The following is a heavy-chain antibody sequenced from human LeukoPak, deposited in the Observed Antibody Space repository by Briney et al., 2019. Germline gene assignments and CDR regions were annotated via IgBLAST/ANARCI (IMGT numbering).Heavy chain of an antibody. CDR3: ARVPRRGDRFDP. D-gene: IGHD3-10*01. Sequence: RASVKVSCKASGFTFTGSAMQWVRQARGQRLEWIGWIVVGSGNTNYAQKFQERLTIARDMSTSTAYMELNSLRSEDTAVYYCARVPRRGDRFDPWGQGTLVTVSS. V-gene: IGHV1-58*02. CDR1: GFTFTGSA. J-gene: IGHJ5*02. CDR2: IVVGSGNT.